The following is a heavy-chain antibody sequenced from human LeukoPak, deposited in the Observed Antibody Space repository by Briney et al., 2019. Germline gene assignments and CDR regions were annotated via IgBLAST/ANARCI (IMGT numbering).Heavy chain of an antibody. V-gene: IGHV3-23*01. CDR1: GFTFSSYA. CDR2: ISGSGGST. Sequence: GGSLRLSCAASGFTFSSYAMSWVRQAPGKGLEWVSAISGSGGSTYYADSVKGRFTISRDNSKNTLYLQVNSLRAEDTAVYYCAKDHISVAVPWYFDLWGRGTLVTVSS. D-gene: IGHD6-19*01. J-gene: IGHJ2*01. CDR3: AKDHISVAVPWYFDL.